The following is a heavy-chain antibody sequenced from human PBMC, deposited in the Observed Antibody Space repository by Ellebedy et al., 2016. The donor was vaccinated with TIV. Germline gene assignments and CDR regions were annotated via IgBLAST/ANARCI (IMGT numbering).Heavy chain of an antibody. V-gene: IGHV3-23*01. D-gene: IGHD6-19*01. CDR3: AGFRGEAVAGNWFDP. Sequence: GESLKISCAASGFPFSRNAMGWVRQAPGKGLEWVSHISGSGVTTYYADSVRGRFSISRDNSKNTLYLQMNSLRADDTAVYYCAGFRGEAVAGNWFDPWGQGTLVTVSS. CDR2: ISGSGVTT. J-gene: IGHJ5*02. CDR1: GFPFSRNA.